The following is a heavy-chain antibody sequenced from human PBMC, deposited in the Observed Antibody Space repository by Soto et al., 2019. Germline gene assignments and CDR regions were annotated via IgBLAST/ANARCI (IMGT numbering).Heavy chain of an antibody. CDR1: GYTFTSYY. CDR2: INPSGGST. Sequence: ASVKVSCKASGYTFTSYYRHWVRQAPGQGLEWMGIINPSGGSTSYAQKFQGRVTMTRDTSTSTVYMELSSLRSEDTAVYYCARWGEYCSSTSCYQKLDYWGQGTLVTVSS. J-gene: IGHJ4*02. CDR3: ARWGEYCSSTSCYQKLDY. D-gene: IGHD2-2*01. V-gene: IGHV1-46*03.